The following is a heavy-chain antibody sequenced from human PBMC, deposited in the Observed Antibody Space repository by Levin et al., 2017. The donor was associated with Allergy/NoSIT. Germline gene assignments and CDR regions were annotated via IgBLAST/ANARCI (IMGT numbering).Heavy chain of an antibody. J-gene: IGHJ4*02. CDR1: GFTFSSYA. D-gene: IGHD5-12*01. CDR2: ITGSGGST. Sequence: GGSLRLSCAASGFTFSSYAMSWVRQAPGKGLEWVSGITGSGGSTYYADSVKGRFTISRDNSKNTLYLQMNSLRAKDTAVYYCAKDDSGYDSWGGPFDYGGQGTQVTVSS. V-gene: IGHV3-23*01. CDR3: AKDDSGYDSWGGPFDY.